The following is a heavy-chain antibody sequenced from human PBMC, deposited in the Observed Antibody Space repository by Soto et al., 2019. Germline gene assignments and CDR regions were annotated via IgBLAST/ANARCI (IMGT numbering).Heavy chain of an antibody. CDR1: GFTFSSYA. CDR2: ISSSSSYI. D-gene: IGHD3-10*01. J-gene: IGHJ4*02. V-gene: IGHV3-21*01. CDR3: ARGTYGSGILDY. Sequence: PGGSLRLSCAASGFTFSSYAMSWVRQAPGKGLEWVSAISSSSSYIYYADSVKGRFTISRDNSKNSLFLQMNSLRTEDTAVYYCARGTYGSGILDYWGQGT.